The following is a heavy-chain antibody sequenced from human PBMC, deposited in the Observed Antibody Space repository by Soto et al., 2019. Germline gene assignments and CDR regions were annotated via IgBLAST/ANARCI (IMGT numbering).Heavy chain of an antibody. CDR2: ISGRGGST. CDR3: AKEGYCSNPGCAELGVDALDI. J-gene: IGHJ3*02. V-gene: IGHV3-23*01. Sequence: GGSLRLSCAASGFTFSSFAMSWVRQSPTKGLEWVSAISGRGGSTDYAESVKGRFTISRDNYRNTLYLQMNSLSAEDTAVYYCAKEGYCSNPGCAELGVDALDIWGQRTVVTVSS. D-gene: IGHD2-15*01. CDR1: GFTFSSFA.